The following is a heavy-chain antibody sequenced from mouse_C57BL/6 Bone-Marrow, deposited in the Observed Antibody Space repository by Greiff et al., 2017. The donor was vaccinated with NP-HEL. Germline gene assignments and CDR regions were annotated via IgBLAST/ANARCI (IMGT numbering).Heavy chain of an antibody. D-gene: IGHD2-3*01. V-gene: IGHV2-6-1*01. CDR2: IWSDGST. J-gene: IGHJ3*01. CDR1: GFSLASYG. Sequence: VKLVESGPGLVAPSQSLSITCTVSGFSLASYGVHWVRQPPGKGLEWLVVIWSDGSTNYNSALKSRLCISMDSSKSQVILRMNSLQTNNTAMYYGARHGIYDGSPWFAYWGQGTLVTVSA. CDR3: ARHGIYDGSPWFAY.